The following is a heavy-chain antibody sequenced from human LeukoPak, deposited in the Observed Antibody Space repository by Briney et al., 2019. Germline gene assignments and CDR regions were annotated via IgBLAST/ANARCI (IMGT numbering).Heavy chain of an antibody. CDR2: IDWDDDK. CDR1: GXSXSTSGXX. Sequence: SGPALVKPPQTLXLXXXFXGXSXSTSGXXXXXXRQPPGXALEWLARIDWDDDKYYGTSLKTRLTISKDTSKNQVVLTMTNMDPVDTATYYCARIRDWVFDYWGQGTLVTVSS. CDR3: ARIRDWVFDY. J-gene: IGHJ4*02. D-gene: IGHD3-9*01. V-gene: IGHV2-70*11.